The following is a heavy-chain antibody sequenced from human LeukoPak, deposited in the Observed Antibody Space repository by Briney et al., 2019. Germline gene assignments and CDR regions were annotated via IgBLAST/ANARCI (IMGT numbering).Heavy chain of an antibody. CDR1: GFTFSSYS. D-gene: IGHD3-22*01. CDR2: ISSSSSTI. Sequence: GGSLRLXCAASGFTFSSYSMNWVRQAPGKGLEWVSYISSSSSTIYYADSVKGRFTISRDNAKNSLYLQMNSLRAEDTAVYYCASRDYYDSSGYYPGDYWGQGTLVTVSS. V-gene: IGHV3-48*01. CDR3: ASRDYYDSSGYYPGDY. J-gene: IGHJ4*02.